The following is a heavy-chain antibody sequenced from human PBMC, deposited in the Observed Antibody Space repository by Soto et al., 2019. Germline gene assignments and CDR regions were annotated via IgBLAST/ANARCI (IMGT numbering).Heavy chain of an antibody. CDR2: TNYSGST. CDR3: ARGPVLNYYYYGMDV. Sequence: SETLSLTCTVSGGSISSSSYYWGWIRQPPGKGLEWIGSTNYSGSTYYNPSLKSRVTISVDTSKNQFSLKLSSVTAADTAVYYCARGPVLNYYYYGMDVWGQGTTVTVSS. D-gene: IGHD2-8*01. J-gene: IGHJ6*02. CDR1: GGSISSSSYY. V-gene: IGHV4-39*01.